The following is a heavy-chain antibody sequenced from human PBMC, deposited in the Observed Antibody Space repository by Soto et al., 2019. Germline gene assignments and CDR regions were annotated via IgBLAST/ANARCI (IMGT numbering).Heavy chain of an antibody. CDR1: GLDFGFYP. Sequence: PGRSLRLSCAASGLDFGFYPMNWVSQSPGKGLEWVSYIGARGFPIYYADSVRGRFAMSRDNANNSVFLQMDSLRAEDTAQYFCATEPFDYWGRGALVTVSS. V-gene: IGHV3-48*04. CDR3: ATEPFDY. CDR2: IGARGFPI. J-gene: IGHJ4*02.